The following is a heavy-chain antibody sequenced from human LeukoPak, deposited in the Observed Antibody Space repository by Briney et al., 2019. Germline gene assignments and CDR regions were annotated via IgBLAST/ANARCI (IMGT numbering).Heavy chain of an antibody. V-gene: IGHV3-23*01. Sequence: PGGSLRLSCAASGFTFNTHAMSWVRQAPGEGLEWASGINCSGASTYYSDSVKGRFTISGDNSKNTLYLQMSSLRAEDTAVYYCAKDQGYSYYYLDYWGQGTLVTVSS. J-gene: IGHJ4*02. D-gene: IGHD5-18*01. CDR3: AKDQGYSYYYLDY. CDR1: GFTFNTHA. CDR2: INCSGAST.